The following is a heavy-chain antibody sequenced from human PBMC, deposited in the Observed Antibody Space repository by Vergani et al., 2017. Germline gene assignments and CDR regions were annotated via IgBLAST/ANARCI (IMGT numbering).Heavy chain of an antibody. V-gene: IGHV5-10-1*01. CDR1: GYSFTSYW. D-gene: IGHD3-22*01. Sequence: EVQLVQSGAEVKKPGESLRISCKGSGYSFTSYWISWVRQMPGKGLEWMGRIDPSDSYTNYSPSFQGHVTISADKSISTAYLQWSSLKASDTAMYYCAXGYYYDSSGYYSYNWFDPWGQGTLVTVSS. CDR3: AXGYYYDSSGYYSYNWFDP. CDR2: IDPSDSYT. J-gene: IGHJ5*02.